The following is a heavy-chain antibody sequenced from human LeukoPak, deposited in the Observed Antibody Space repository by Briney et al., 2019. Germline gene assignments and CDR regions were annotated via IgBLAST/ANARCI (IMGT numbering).Heavy chain of an antibody. D-gene: IGHD2-2*01. CDR3: ARRYYSSTSCYAFDY. CDR1: GYNFTSYW. CDR2: IYPGDSDT. V-gene: IGHV5-51*01. Sequence: HGESLKISCKGSGYNFTSYWIGWVRQMPGKGLEWMGIIYPGDSDTRYSPSFQGQVTISADKSISTAYLQWSSLKASDTAMYYCARRYYSSTSCYAFDYWGQGTLVTVSS. J-gene: IGHJ4*02.